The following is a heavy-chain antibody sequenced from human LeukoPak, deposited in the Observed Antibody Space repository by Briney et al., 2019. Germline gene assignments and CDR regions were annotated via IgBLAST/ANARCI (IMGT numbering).Heavy chain of an antibody. D-gene: IGHD3-3*01. Sequence: SETLSLTCTVSGGSISSGSYYWSWIRQPAGKGLEWIGRIYTSGSTNYNPSLKSRVTISVDTSKNQFSLKLSSVTAADTAVYYCSRIAAIFGVVVAFDIWGQGTMVTVSS. J-gene: IGHJ3*02. V-gene: IGHV4-61*02. CDR3: SRIAAIFGVVVAFDI. CDR2: IYTSGST. CDR1: GGSISSGSYY.